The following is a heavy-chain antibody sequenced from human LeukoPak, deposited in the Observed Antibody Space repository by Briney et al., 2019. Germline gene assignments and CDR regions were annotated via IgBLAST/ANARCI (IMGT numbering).Heavy chain of an antibody. CDR3: ARVYYSNSYDYWYFDL. J-gene: IGHJ2*01. V-gene: IGHV4-59*02. CDR2: IFYSGST. CDR1: GGSVSNYY. D-gene: IGHD6-13*01. Sequence: SETLSLTCTVSGGSVSNYYWSWIRQPPGKGLEWIGYIFYSGSTNYNPSLKSRVTISVDTSKNQFSLKLSSVTAADTAVYYCARVYYSNSYDYWYFDLWGRGTLVTVSS.